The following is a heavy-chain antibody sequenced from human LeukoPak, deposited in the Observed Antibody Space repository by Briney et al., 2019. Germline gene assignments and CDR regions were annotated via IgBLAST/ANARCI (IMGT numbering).Heavy chain of an antibody. D-gene: IGHD6-6*01. CDR1: GGSISSSSYY. Sequence: KTSETLSLTCTVSGGSISSSSYYWGWIRQPPGKGLEWIGSIYYSGSTYYNPSLKSRVTISVDTSKNQFSLKLSSVTAADTAAYYCARGKAARDHFDYWGQGTLVTVSS. J-gene: IGHJ4*02. CDR3: ARGKAARDHFDY. CDR2: IYYSGST. V-gene: IGHV4-39*07.